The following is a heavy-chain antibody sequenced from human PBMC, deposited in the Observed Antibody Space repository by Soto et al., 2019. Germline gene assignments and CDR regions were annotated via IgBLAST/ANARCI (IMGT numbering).Heavy chain of an antibody. CDR3: ARRNGGNSSDAFDI. V-gene: IGHV3-11*06. D-gene: IGHD2-21*02. J-gene: IGHJ3*02. CDR2: ISSSSSYT. CDR1: GFTFSDYY. Sequence: GGSMRLSCAASGFTFSDYYMSWIRQAPGKGLEWVSYISSSSSYTNYADSVKGRFTISRDNAKNSLYLQMNSLRAEGTAVYYCARRNGGNSSDAFDIWGQGTMVTVSS.